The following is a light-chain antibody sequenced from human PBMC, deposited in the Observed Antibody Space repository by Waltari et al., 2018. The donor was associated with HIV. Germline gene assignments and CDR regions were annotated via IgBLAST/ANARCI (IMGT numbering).Light chain of an antibody. CDR1: QSVSSN. CDR3: QQYNNWPRT. V-gene: IGKV3-15*01. J-gene: IGKJ1*01. CDR2: GAS. Sequence: EIVMTQSPATLSVSPGERATLSCRASQSVSSNLAWYQQKPGQAPRLLIYGASTRATGIPARFSGSGSGTEFTLIISSLQSEDFAIYYCQQYNNWPRTFGRGTKVEIK.